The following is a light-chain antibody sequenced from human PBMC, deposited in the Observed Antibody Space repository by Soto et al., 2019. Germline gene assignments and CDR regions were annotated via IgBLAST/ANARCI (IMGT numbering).Light chain of an antibody. CDR1: QSVSSGY. J-gene: IGKJ2*01. Sequence: EIVLTQSPGTQSLSPGQRATLSCRASQSVSSGYLAWYQLRPGQAPRLLIYGASSRATGIPDRFSGSASGTDFTITISRLEPEDFAVYYCQQYGSSPETFGQGTKLEIK. CDR3: QQYGSSPET. V-gene: IGKV3-20*01. CDR2: GAS.